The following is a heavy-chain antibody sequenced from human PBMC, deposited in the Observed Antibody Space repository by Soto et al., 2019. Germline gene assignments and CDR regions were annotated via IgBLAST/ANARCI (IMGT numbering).Heavy chain of an antibody. Sequence: QVQLVQSGAEVKKPGASVKVSCKASGYTFTSYDINWVRQATGQGLEWMGWMNPNSGNTGYAQKFQGRVTMTRNTSISTAYMELSSLRSEDTAVYYCASAASIMITFGGVIVDDAFDIWGQGTMVTVSS. CDR3: ASAASIMITFGGVIVDDAFDI. J-gene: IGHJ3*02. V-gene: IGHV1-8*01. CDR2: MNPNSGNT. CDR1: GYTFTSYD. D-gene: IGHD3-16*02.